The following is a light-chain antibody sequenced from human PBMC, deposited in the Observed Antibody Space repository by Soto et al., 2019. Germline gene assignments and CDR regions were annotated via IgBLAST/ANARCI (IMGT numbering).Light chain of an antibody. CDR2: QDT. V-gene: IGLV3-1*01. CDR1: KLGDKY. Sequence: SSELTQPPSVSVPPGQTANITCSGDKLGDKYACWYQQKPGQSPMLVIYQDTKRPSGIPERFSGSNSGNTATLTISGTQAMDEADYYCQAWDSSTAVFGGGTQLTVL. CDR3: QAWDSSTAV. J-gene: IGLJ2*01.